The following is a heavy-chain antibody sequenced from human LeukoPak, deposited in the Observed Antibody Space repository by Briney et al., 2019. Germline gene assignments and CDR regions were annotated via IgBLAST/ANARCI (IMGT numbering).Heavy chain of an antibody. CDR1: GFTVSSNY. Sequence: GGSLRLSCAVSGFTVSSNYMSWVRQAPGKGLEWVSVIYSGGITCYADSVKGRFTISRDNSKNTLYLQMNSLRAEDTAVYYCARDSSGWYGWFDPWGQGTLVTVSS. V-gene: IGHV3-53*01. J-gene: IGHJ5*02. D-gene: IGHD6-19*01. CDR2: IYSGGIT. CDR3: ARDSSGWYGWFDP.